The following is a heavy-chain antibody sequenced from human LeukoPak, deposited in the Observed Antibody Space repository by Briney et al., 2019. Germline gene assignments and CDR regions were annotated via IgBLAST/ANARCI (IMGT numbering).Heavy chain of an antibody. V-gene: IGHV4-38-2*02. CDR2: IYHSGST. J-gene: IGHJ4*02. Sequence: SETLSLTCTVSGYSISSGYYWGWIRQPPGKGLQWIGSIYHSGSTYYNPSLKSRVTISVDTSKNLFSLKLSSVTAADTAVYYCARAPTIFDYWGQGTLVTVSS. CDR3: ARAPTIFDY. D-gene: IGHD5-12*01. CDR1: GYSISSGYY.